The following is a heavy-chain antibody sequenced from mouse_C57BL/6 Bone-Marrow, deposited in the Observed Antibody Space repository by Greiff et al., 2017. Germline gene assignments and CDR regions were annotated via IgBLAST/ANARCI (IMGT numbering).Heavy chain of an antibody. J-gene: IGHJ2*01. CDR1: GFTFSSYG. CDR3: ARGVLGYYFDY. V-gene: IGHV5-6*01. CDR2: ISSGGSYT. Sequence: EVKVVESGGDLVKPGGSLKLSCAASGFTFSSYGMSWVRQTPDKRLGWVATISSGGSYTYYPDSVKGRFTISRDNAKNTLYLQMSSLKSEDTAMYYCARGVLGYYFDYWGQGTTLTVSS. D-gene: IGHD4-1*01.